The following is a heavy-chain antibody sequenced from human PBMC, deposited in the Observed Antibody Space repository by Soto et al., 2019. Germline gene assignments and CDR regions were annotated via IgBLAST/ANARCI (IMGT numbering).Heavy chain of an antibody. CDR1: GYTLTELS. D-gene: IGHD3-22*01. CDR3: ARSFNYYDSSGYNWFDP. J-gene: IGHJ5*02. CDR2: FDPEDGET. Sequence: ASVKVSCKVSGYTLTELSMHWVRQAPGKGLEWMGGFDPEDGETIYAQKFQGRVTMTKDTSTDTAYMELSSLRSDDTAVYYCARSFNYYDSSGYNWFDPWGQGTLVTVSS. V-gene: IGHV1-24*01.